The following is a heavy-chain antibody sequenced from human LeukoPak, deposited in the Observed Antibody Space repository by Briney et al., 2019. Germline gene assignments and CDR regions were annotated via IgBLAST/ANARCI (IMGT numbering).Heavy chain of an antibody. CDR3: ARDIAKGVGYFDY. Sequence: GGSLRLPCAASGFTFSSYWMSWVRQAPGKGLEWVANIKQDGSEKYYVDSVKGRFTISRDNAKNSLYLQMNSLRAEDTAVYYCARDIAKGVGYFDYWGQGTLVTVSS. J-gene: IGHJ4*02. D-gene: IGHD1-26*01. CDR2: IKQDGSEK. V-gene: IGHV3-7*01. CDR1: GFTFSSYW.